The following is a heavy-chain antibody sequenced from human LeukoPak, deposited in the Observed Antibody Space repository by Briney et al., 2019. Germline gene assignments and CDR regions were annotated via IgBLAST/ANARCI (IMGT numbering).Heavy chain of an antibody. V-gene: IGHV3-21*01. Sequence: GGSLRLSCAASGFTFSSYSMNWVRQAPGKGLEWVLSISSSSSYIYYADSVKGRFTISRDNAKNSLYLQMNSLRAEDTAVYYCASSIVVVPAAIDYWGQGTLVTVSS. CDR3: ASSIVVVPAAIDY. J-gene: IGHJ4*02. CDR1: GFTFSSYS. CDR2: ISSSSSYI. D-gene: IGHD2-2*01.